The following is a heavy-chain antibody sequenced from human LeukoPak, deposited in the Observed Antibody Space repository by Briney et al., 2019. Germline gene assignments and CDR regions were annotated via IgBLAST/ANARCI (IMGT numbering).Heavy chain of an antibody. D-gene: IGHD3-22*01. CDR2: FDPEDGET. CDR1: GYTLTELS. Sequence: ASVQVSCQVSGYTLTELSMHWVRQAPGKGLEWMGGFDPEDGETIYAQKFQGRVTMTEDTSTDTAYMELSSLRSEDTAVYYCATLYYDSSGYYFDYWGQETLVTVSS. V-gene: IGHV1-24*01. CDR3: ATLYYDSSGYYFDY. J-gene: IGHJ4*02.